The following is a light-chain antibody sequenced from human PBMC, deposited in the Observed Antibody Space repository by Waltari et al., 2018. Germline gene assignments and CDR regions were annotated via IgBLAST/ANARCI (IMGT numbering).Light chain of an antibody. CDR1: QDISNY. V-gene: IGKV1-33*01. CDR3: QQYDNLPIT. CDR2: DAS. Sequence: DIQMTQSPSSLSASLGDRVTIPCQASQDISNYLNWYQQKPGKAPKLLIYDASNLETGVPSRFSGSGSGTDFTFTISSLQPEDIATYYCQQYDNLPITFGQGTRLDIK. J-gene: IGKJ5*01.